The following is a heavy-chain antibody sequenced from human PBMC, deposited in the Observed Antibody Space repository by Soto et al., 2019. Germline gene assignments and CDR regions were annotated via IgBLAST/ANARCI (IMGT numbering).Heavy chain of an antibody. J-gene: IGHJ6*04. Sequence: ASVKVSCKASGYTFTSYDINWVRQATGQGLEWMGWMNPNSGNTGYAQKFQGRVTMTRNTSISTAYMELSSLRSEDTAVYYCARGLHYYGSGSYYAGTYGVWGKGTTVTVSS. D-gene: IGHD3-10*01. V-gene: IGHV1-8*01. CDR3: ARGLHYYGSGSYYAGTYGV. CDR2: MNPNSGNT. CDR1: GYTFTSYD.